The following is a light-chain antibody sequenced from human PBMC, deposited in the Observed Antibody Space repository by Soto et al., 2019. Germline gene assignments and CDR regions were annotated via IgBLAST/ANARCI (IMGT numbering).Light chain of an antibody. CDR1: NSNIGSNS. J-gene: IGLJ2*01. CDR3: SAWDDSLVVV. V-gene: IGLV1-44*01. CDR2: SNN. Sequence: QSVLTRPPSASGTPGQTVTITCSGSNSNIGSNSVNWFQHLPGAVPKLLIFSNNQRPSGVPDRFSGSKSGTSASLAISGLQTEDESDYYCSAWDDSLVVVFGGGTK.